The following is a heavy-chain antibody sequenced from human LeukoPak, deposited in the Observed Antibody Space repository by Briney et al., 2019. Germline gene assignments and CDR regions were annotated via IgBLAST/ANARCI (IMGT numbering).Heavy chain of an antibody. Sequence: TLSLTCAVYGGSFSGYYWSWIRQHPGKGLEWIGYIYYSGSTYYNPSLKSRVTISVDTSKNQFSLKLSSVTAADTAVYYCARAEDTVADYWGQGTLVTVSS. D-gene: IGHD4-17*01. CDR2: IYYSGST. CDR3: ARAEDTVADY. J-gene: IGHJ4*02. CDR1: GGSFSGYY. V-gene: IGHV4-31*11.